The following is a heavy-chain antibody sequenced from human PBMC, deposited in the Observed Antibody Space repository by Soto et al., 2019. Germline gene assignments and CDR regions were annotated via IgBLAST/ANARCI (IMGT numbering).Heavy chain of an antibody. Sequence: ASVKVSCKVSGYTLTELSMHWVLQAPGKGLEWMGGFDPEDGETIYAQKFQGRVTMTEDTSTDTAYMELSSLRSEDTAVYYCATLKSPGITGTAFDYWGQGTLVTVSS. CDR1: GYTLTELS. D-gene: IGHD1-20*01. CDR3: ATLKSPGITGTAFDY. J-gene: IGHJ4*02. V-gene: IGHV1-24*01. CDR2: FDPEDGET.